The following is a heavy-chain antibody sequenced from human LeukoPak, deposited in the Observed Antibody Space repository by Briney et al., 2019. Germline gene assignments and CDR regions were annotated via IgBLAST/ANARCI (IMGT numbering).Heavy chain of an antibody. CDR2: IHYSGNT. CDR1: GDPLNSGPFY. D-gene: IGHD5-12*01. CDR3: ARAESDYESRGNFDI. J-gene: IGHJ3*02. V-gene: IGHV4-31*03. Sequence: PSETLSLTCTVSGDPLNSGPFYWSWIRQHPGKGLEWIGYIHYSGNTYYNPSLKSRLTISVDMSNNQFSLKLSTLSAADTAVYYCARAESDYESRGNFDIWGQGTMVSVSS.